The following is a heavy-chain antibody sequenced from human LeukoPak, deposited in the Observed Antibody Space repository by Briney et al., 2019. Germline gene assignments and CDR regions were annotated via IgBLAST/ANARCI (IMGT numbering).Heavy chain of an antibody. CDR2: TNPSGGST. Sequence: ASVKVSCKASGYTFTSYYMHWVRQAPGQGLEWMGITNPSGGSTSYAQKFQGRVTMTRDTSTSTVYMELSSLRSEDTAVYYCARDYCSSTSCPTVYDYWGQGTLVTVSS. V-gene: IGHV1-46*01. CDR3: ARDYCSSTSCPTVYDY. CDR1: GYTFTSYY. J-gene: IGHJ4*02. D-gene: IGHD2-2*01.